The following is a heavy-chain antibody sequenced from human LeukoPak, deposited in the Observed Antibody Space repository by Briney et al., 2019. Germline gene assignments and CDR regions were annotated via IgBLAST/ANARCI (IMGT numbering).Heavy chain of an antibody. CDR1: GFTFDDYA. D-gene: IGHD1-26*01. CDR2: ISWNSGSI. V-gene: IGHV3-23*01. J-gene: IGHJ4*02. Sequence: GGSLRLSWAASGFTFDDYAMHWVRQAPGKGLEGVSGISWNSGSIYYADSVKGRFTSSRDNSKNTLYLQMSSLRAEDTAVYYCAKRGAEVGQTVAPGDYWGQGTLVTVSS. CDR3: AKRGAEVGQTVAPGDY.